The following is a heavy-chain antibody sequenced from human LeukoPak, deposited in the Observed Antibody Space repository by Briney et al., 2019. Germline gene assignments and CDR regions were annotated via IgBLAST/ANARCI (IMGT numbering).Heavy chain of an antibody. CDR1: GYTFTGYY. J-gene: IGHJ4*02. CDR3: ARDKEDIVLMVYARLDY. CDR2: INPNSGGT. V-gene: IGHV1-2*02. Sequence: GASVKVSCKASGYTFTGYYMHWVQQAPGQGLEWMGWINPNSGGTNYAQKFQGRVTMTRDTSISTAYMELSRLRSDDTAVYYCARDKEDIVLMVYARLDYWGQGTLVTVSS. D-gene: IGHD2-8*01.